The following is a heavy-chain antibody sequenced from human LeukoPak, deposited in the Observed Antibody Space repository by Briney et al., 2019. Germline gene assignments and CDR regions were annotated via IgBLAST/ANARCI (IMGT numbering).Heavy chain of an antibody. CDR2: ISSSGSTI. CDR1: GFTFSSYE. D-gene: IGHD3-22*01. J-gene: IGHJ4*02. V-gene: IGHV3-48*03. CDR3: ARDWYGGHRASPIVVVSHFDY. Sequence: PGGSLRLSCVASGFTFSSYEMNWVRQAPGKGLEWVSYISSSGSTIYYADSVKGRFTISRDNAKNSLYLQMNSLRAEDTAVYYCARDWYGGHRASPIVVVSHFDYWGQGTLVTVSS.